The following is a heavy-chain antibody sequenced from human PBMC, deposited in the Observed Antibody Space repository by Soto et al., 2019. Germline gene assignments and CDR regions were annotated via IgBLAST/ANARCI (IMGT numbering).Heavy chain of an antibody. V-gene: IGHV1-69*01. CDR2: IIPIFGTA. CDR3: ASRIFLGEYYYYYGMDV. J-gene: IGHJ6*02. CDR1: GGTFSSYA. D-gene: IGHD3-16*01. Sequence: QVQLVQSGAEVKKPGSSVKVSCKASGGTFSSYAISWVRQAPGQGLEWMGGIIPIFGTANYAQKFQGRVTITADESTSTAYMELSSLRSEDTAVYYCASRIFLGEYYYYYGMDVWGQGTTVTVSS.